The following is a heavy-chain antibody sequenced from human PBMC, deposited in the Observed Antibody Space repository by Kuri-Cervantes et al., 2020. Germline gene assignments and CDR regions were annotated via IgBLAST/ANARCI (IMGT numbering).Heavy chain of an antibody. CDR2: FDPEDGET. J-gene: IGHJ6*02. Sequence: ASVKVSCKVSGYTLTELSMHWVRQAPGKGLEWMGGFDPEDGETIYAQKFQGRVTMTEDTSTDTAYMELSSLRSEDTAVYYCATGCSLWGDGYNYGGRYYYGMDVWGQGTTVTVSS. D-gene: IGHD5-24*01. CDR3: ATGCSLWGDGYNYGGRYYYGMDV. CDR1: GYTLTELS. V-gene: IGHV1-24*01.